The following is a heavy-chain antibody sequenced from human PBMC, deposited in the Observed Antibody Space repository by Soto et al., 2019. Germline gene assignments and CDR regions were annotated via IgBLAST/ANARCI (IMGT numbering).Heavy chain of an antibody. Sequence: QLQLQESGSGLVKPSQTLSLTCAVSGGSISSGGYSWSWIRQPPGKGLEWIGYIYHSGSTYYNPSLKSRVTISVDRSKNRFSLKLSSVTAADTAVYYCARGWIAAAGSSSNWFDPWGQGTLVTVSS. V-gene: IGHV4-30-2*01. D-gene: IGHD6-13*01. J-gene: IGHJ5*02. CDR2: IYHSGST. CDR1: GGSISSGGYS. CDR3: ARGWIAAAGSSSNWFDP.